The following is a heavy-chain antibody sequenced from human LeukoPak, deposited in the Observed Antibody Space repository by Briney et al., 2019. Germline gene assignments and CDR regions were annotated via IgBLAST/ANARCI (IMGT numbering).Heavy chain of an antibody. CDR1: GFTFSDYY. D-gene: IGHD2-2*02. Sequence: PGGSLRLSCAASGFTFSDYYMSWIRQAPGKGLEWVSYISSSGSTIYYADSVKGRFTISRDNAKNSLCLQMNSLRAEDTAVYYCARGPYCSSTSCYSQVVWGQGTLVTVSS. J-gene: IGHJ4*02. CDR3: ARGPYCSSTSCYSQVV. CDR2: ISSSGSTI. V-gene: IGHV3-11*04.